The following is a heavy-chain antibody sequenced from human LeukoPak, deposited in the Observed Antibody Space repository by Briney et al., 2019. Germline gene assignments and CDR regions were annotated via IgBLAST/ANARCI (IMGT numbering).Heavy chain of an antibody. CDR1: GGSFSGYY. V-gene: IGHV4-34*01. Sequence: SETLSLTCAVYGGSFSGYYWSWIRQPPGKGPEWIGEINHSGSTNYNPSLKSRVTISVDTSKNQFSLKLSSVTAADTAVYYCARGFSSSWYSWFDPWGQGTLVTVSS. J-gene: IGHJ5*02. CDR3: ARGFSSSWYSWFDP. D-gene: IGHD6-13*01. CDR2: INHSGST.